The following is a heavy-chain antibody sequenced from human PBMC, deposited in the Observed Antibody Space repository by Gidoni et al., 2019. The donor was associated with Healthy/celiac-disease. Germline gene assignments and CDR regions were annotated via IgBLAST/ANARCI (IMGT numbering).Heavy chain of an antibody. J-gene: IGHJ3*02. Sequence: QLPLQPWGSGLLKPSETMSLTCPVYGGSFRGYYCSWIRQPPGKGLEWIGEINHRGSTNYNPSLKRRVTISVDTSKNQLSLKLSSVTAADTAVYYCASGRVYYDFWSGYGNCDDFDIWGQGTMVTVSS. V-gene: IGHV4-34*01. CDR2: INHRGST. D-gene: IGHD3-3*01. CDR3: ASGRVYYDFWSGYGNCDDFDI. CDR1: GGSFRGYY.